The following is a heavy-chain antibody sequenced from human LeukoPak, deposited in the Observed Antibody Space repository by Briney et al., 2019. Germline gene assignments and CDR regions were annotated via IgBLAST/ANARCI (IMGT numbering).Heavy chain of an antibody. V-gene: IGHV3-33*01. J-gene: IGHJ4*02. CDR2: VWYDGDNK. CDR1: GFTFSSYG. D-gene: IGHD6-25*01. Sequence: GGSLRLSCAASGFTFSSYGMHWVRQAPGKGLEWVAVVWYDGDNKFYADSVKGRFTISRDNSKNTLYLQMNSLRAEDTAIYYCARDEGVAAYYFDYWARGPLVTVS. CDR3: ARDEGVAAYYFDY.